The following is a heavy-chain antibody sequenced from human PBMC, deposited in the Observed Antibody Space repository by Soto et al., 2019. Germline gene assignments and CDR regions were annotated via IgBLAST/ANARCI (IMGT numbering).Heavy chain of an antibody. Sequence: QVQLQESGPGLVKPSQTLSLTCTVSGGSISSGDYYWSWIRQPPGKGLEWIGYIYYSGSTYYNPSLKGRVTLTVDTSKNQVSLKLSSVTAAETAVYYCARDSSGYPDYWGQGTLVTVSS. V-gene: IGHV4-30-4*01. CDR1: GGSISSGDYY. J-gene: IGHJ4*02. CDR2: IYYSGST. CDR3: ARDSSGYPDY. D-gene: IGHD3-22*01.